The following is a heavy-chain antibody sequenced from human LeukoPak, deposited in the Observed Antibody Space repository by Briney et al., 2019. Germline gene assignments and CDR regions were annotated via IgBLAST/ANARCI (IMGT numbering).Heavy chain of an antibody. D-gene: IGHD2-2*02. Sequence: SVKVSCKASGGTFSSYAISWVRQAPGQGLEWMGRIIPILGIANYAQKFQGRVTITADKSTRTAYMELSSLRSEDTAVYYCARALGYCSSTSCYTSLDYWGQGTLVTVSS. CDR3: ARALGYCSSTSCYTSLDY. V-gene: IGHV1-69*04. CDR1: GGTFSSYA. J-gene: IGHJ4*02. CDR2: IIPILGIA.